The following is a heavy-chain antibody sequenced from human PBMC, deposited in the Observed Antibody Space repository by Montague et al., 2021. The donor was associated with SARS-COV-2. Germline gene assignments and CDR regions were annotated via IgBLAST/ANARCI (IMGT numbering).Heavy chain of an antibody. V-gene: IGHV4-39*01. J-gene: IGHJ6*02. D-gene: IGHD2-21*02. CDR1: GGSITSSAYG. Sequence: SETLSLTCTVSGGSITSSAYGWSRKRPCPGKGLDWIGTIYYSGNNNSNPTLQSRLTISMDTTKSPVTLKINSVTAADTAVYFCASLGSPAYCGGDCYLMDYGMDVWGQGTMVTVSS. CDR2: IYYSGNN. CDR3: ASLGSPAYCGGDCYLMDYGMDV.